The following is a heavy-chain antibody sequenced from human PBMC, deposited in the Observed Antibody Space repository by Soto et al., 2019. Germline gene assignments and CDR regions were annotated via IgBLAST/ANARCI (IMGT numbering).Heavy chain of an antibody. Sequence: PGGSLRLSCTASGCNFITYWMSWVRQAPGKGLEWVANINNNSSTKYYVDSVKGRFTISRDNAKNSLYLQMNSLRDEDTAVYYCARNGGGSWDRTYYYYGMDVWGQGTTVTVSS. CDR3: ARNGGGSWDRTYYYYGMDV. J-gene: IGHJ6*02. D-gene: IGHD2-15*01. V-gene: IGHV3-48*02. CDR2: INNNSSTK. CDR1: GCNFITYW.